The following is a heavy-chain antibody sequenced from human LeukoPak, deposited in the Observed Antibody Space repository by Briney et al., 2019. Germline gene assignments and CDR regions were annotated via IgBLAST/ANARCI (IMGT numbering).Heavy chain of an antibody. CDR1: GFTFSSYS. Sequence: HPGGSLRLSCAASGFTFSSYSMNWVRQAPGKGLEWVAFIRYDGSNKYYADSVKGRFTISRDNSKNTLYLQMNSLRAEDTAVYYCAKAWRYYDSSGYYDYWGQGTLVTVSS. J-gene: IGHJ4*02. D-gene: IGHD3-22*01. V-gene: IGHV3-30*02. CDR2: IRYDGSNK. CDR3: AKAWRYYDSSGYYDY.